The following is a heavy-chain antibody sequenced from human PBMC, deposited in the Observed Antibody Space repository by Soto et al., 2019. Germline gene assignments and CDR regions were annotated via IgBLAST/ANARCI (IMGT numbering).Heavy chain of an antibody. V-gene: IGHV3-74*01. Sequence: EVQLVESGGNLVQPGGSLRLSCAASGFTFSSYWMHWVRQTPGKGLVWVSRITSHGSTTTYADSVKGRFTISRDNAKNTLYLQMNSLRAEETAVYYCARGNGHGFDIWGQGTMVTVSS. J-gene: IGHJ3*02. CDR1: GFTFSSYW. D-gene: IGHD2-8*01. CDR3: ARGNGHGFDI. CDR2: ITSHGSTT.